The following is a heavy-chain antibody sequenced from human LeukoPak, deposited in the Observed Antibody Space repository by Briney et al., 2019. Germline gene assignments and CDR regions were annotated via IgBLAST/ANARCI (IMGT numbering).Heavy chain of an antibody. CDR2: INAGNGNT. Sequence: ASVKVSCKASGYTFTSYAMHWVRQAPGQRLEWMGWINAGNGNTKYSQKFQGRVTITRDTSASTAYMELRSLRSDDTAVYYCARGPEYCSSTSCHYYYGMDVWGQGTTVTVSS. J-gene: IGHJ6*02. D-gene: IGHD2-2*01. CDR3: ARGPEYCSSTSCHYYYGMDV. CDR1: GYTFTSYA. V-gene: IGHV1-3*01.